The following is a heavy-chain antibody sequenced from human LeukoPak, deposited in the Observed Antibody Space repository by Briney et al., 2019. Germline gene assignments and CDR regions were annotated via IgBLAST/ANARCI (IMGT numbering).Heavy chain of an antibody. CDR3: ARMGLYYYGFGEWNWFDP. J-gene: IGHJ5*02. CDR1: GGSFSGYY. Sequence: SETLSLTCAVYGGSFSGYYWSWIRQPPGKGLEWIGEINHSGSTNYNPSLKSRVTISVDTSKNQFSLKLSSVTAADTAVYYCARMGLYYYGFGEWNWFDPWGQRTLVTVSS. V-gene: IGHV4-34*01. CDR2: INHSGST. D-gene: IGHD3-10*01.